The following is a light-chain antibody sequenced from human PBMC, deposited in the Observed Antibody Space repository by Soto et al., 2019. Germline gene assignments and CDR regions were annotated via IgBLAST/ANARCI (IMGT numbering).Light chain of an antibody. J-gene: IGKJ4*01. V-gene: IGKV1-39*01. CDR1: QSISSF. CDR2: GAT. CDR3: QQSYSTLIT. Sequence: DIEMTQSPSSLSASVGDRVTITCRASQSISSFLSWYQQKRGKAPKLLIQGATALQSGVPLRFSGSGSGTDFSLTISSLQPEDFATYYCQQSYSTLITFGGGTKVDIK.